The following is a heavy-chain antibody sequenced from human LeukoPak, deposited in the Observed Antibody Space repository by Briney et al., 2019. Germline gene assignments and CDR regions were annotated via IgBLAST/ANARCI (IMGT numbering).Heavy chain of an antibody. D-gene: IGHD6-13*01. CDR3: ARGDSSPWYFDL. CDR1: GGSFSRVGYF. J-gene: IGHJ2*01. CDR2: IYYSGST. V-gene: IGHV4-61*08. Sequence: PSETLSLTCTVSGGSFSRVGYFWSWIRQPPGKGLEWIGYIYYSGSTNYNPSLKSRVTISVDTSKNQFSLKLSSVTAADTAVYYCARGDSSPWYFDLWGRGTLVTVSS.